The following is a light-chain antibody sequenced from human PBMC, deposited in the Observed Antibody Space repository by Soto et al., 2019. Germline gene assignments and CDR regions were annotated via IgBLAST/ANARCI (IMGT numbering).Light chain of an antibody. J-gene: IGLJ3*02. Sequence: QSALTQPASVSGSPGQSITISCTGTSRDVGGYNYVSWYQQHPGKAPKLMIYEVSNRPSGVSNRFSGSKSGNTASLTISGLQAEDEADYYCSSYTSSSTLRGVFGGGTKLTVL. CDR1: SRDVGGYNY. V-gene: IGLV2-14*01. CDR2: EVS. CDR3: SSYTSSSTLRGV.